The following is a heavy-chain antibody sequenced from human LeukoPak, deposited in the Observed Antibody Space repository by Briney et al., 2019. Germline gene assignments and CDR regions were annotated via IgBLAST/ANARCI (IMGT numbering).Heavy chain of an antibody. Sequence: SETLSLTCTVSGGSISSYYWSWIRQPPGKRLEWIGYIYYSGSTNYSPSLKSRVTISVDTSKNQFSLKLSSVTAADTAVYYCARDRPGGSSFDYWGQGTLVTVSS. J-gene: IGHJ4*02. CDR1: GGSISSYY. V-gene: IGHV4-59*01. CDR3: ARDRPGGSSFDY. D-gene: IGHD3-16*01. CDR2: IYYSGST.